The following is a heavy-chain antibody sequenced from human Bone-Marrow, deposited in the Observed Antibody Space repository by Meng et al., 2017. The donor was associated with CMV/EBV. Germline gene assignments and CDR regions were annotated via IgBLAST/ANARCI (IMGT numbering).Heavy chain of an antibody. J-gene: IGHJ4*02. Sequence: SETLSLTCAVSGGSISSSNWWSWVRQPPGKGLEWIGEIYHSGSTNYNPSLKSRVTISVDTSKNQFSLKLSSVTAADTAVYYCARSNGYDDPFDYWGQGTLVTVSS. V-gene: IGHV4-4*02. CDR1: GGSISSSNW. D-gene: IGHD5-12*01. CDR3: ARSNGYDDPFDY. CDR2: IYHSGST.